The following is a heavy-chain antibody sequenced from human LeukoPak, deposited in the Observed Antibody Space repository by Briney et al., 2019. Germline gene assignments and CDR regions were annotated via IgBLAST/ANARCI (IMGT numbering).Heavy chain of an antibody. CDR3: ARDGNWGSLRGAFDI. CDR1: GYTFTVYY. D-gene: IGHD7-27*01. CDR2: INPNSGGT. Sequence: ASVKVSYKASGYTFTVYYMHWVRQAPGQGLEWMGWINPNSGGTNYAQNFQGRVTMTRDTSNSTAYMELSRLRSDDTAVYYCARDGNWGSLRGAFDIWGQGTMVTVSS. V-gene: IGHV1-2*02. J-gene: IGHJ3*02.